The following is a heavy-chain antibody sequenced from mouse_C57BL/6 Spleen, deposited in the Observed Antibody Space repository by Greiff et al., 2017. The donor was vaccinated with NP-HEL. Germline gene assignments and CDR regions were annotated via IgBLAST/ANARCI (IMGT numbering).Heavy chain of an antibody. V-gene: IGHV7-3*01. D-gene: IGHD1-1*01. CDR1: GFTFTDYY. J-gene: IGHJ4*01. CDR2: IRNKANGYTT. Sequence: DVMLVESGGGLVQPGGSLSLSCAASGFTFTDYYMSWVRQPPGKALEWLGFIRNKANGYTTEYSASVKGRFTISRDNSQSILYLQMNALRAEDSATYYCARSGSRGAMDYWGQGTSVTVSS. CDR3: ARSGSRGAMDY.